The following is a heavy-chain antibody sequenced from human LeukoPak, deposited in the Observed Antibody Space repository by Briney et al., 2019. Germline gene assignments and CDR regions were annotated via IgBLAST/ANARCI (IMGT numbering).Heavy chain of an antibody. Sequence: GGSLRLSCAASGFTFSSYAMHWVRQAPGKGLEWVAVISYDGSNKYYADSVKGRFTISRDNSKNTLYLQMNSLRAEDTAVYYCARESIVATIIFHYYYYMDVWGKGTTVTVSS. V-gene: IGHV3-30*04. CDR1: GFTFSSYA. CDR2: ISYDGSNK. J-gene: IGHJ6*03. CDR3: ARESIVATIIFHYYYYMDV. D-gene: IGHD5-12*01.